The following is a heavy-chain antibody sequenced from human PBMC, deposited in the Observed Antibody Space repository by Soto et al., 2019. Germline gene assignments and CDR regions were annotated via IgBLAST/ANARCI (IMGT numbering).Heavy chain of an antibody. V-gene: IGHV1-8*01. Sequence: QVQLVQSGAEVKKPGASVKVSCKASGYTFTSYDINWVRQATGQGLEWMGWMNPNSGNTGYAQKFQGRVTMTRNTSISTAYMELSSLRSEDTAGYYCARSVVRPGRRGGNYYYYYYMDVWGKGTTVTVSS. D-gene: IGHD3-10*01. CDR1: GYTFTSYD. CDR3: ARSVVRPGRRGGNYYYYYYMDV. J-gene: IGHJ6*03. CDR2: MNPNSGNT.